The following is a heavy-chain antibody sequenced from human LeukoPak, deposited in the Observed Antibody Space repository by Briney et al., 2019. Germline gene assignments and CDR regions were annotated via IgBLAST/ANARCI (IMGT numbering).Heavy chain of an antibody. D-gene: IGHD2-2*01. Sequence: GGSLRLSCAASGFTFSSYAMSWVRQAPGKGLEWVSAISGSGGSTYHADSVKGRFTISRDNSKNTLYLQMNSLRAEDTAVYYCARGCSSTSCYGFDYWGQGTLVTVSS. CDR1: GFTFSSYA. CDR2: ISGSGGST. J-gene: IGHJ4*02. V-gene: IGHV3-23*01. CDR3: ARGCSSTSCYGFDY.